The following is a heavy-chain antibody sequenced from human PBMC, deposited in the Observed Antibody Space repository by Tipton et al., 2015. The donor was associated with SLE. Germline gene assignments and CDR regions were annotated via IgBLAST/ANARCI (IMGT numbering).Heavy chain of an antibody. D-gene: IGHD6-13*01. CDR1: GFTFSNYW. CDR3: ARSIAAAGALGY. V-gene: IGHV3-74*01. CDR2: INKDEINR. J-gene: IGHJ4*02. Sequence: SLRLSCAASGFTFSNYWMHWVRQAPGKGLEWVARINKDEINRSHAGAVKGRFTITRDNAKGTLYLQMNSLRAEDTAVYYCARSIAAAGALGYWGQGTLVTVSS.